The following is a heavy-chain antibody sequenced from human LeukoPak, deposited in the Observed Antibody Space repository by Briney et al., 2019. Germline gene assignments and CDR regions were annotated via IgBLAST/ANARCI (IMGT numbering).Heavy chain of an antibody. J-gene: IGHJ4*02. CDR1: SGSISNSDYC. V-gene: IGHV4-30-4*01. Sequence: SQTLSLTCTVSSGSISNSDYCWSWVRQPPGKGLEWIAYIYYSGSTSYNPSLKSRVTISVDTSKNQFSLKVNSVTAADTAVYYCARVVSGSGNPFDYWGQGTLVTVSS. CDR3: ARVVSGSGNPFDY. D-gene: IGHD3-10*01. CDR2: IYYSGST.